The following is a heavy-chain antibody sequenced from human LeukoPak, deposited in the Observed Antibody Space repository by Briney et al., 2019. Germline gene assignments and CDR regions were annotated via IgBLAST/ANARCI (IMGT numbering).Heavy chain of an antibody. D-gene: IGHD4-11*01. CDR1: GDSLNTGGYY. Sequence: SETLSLTCTVSGDSLNTGGYYWNWIRQHPGKGLEWIGYTYYTGSTYYNPSLKSRPAISIDTSKNRFSLRLSSVTAADTVVYYCARDPTPGMYYFDYWGQGNLVTVSS. CDR3: ARDPTPGMYYFDY. CDR2: TYYTGST. J-gene: IGHJ4*02. V-gene: IGHV4-31*03.